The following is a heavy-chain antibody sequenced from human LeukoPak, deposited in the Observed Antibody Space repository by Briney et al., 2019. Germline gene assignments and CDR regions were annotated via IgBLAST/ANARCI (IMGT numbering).Heavy chain of an antibody. Sequence: ASVKVSCKASGYSITDYYIHWVRQARGQGLEWMGWGDPKSGATIYAQKFQGRVTMTRDTSPNTAYMEMSGLIPDDTAVYYCGRDRRGPFDYWGQGTLVTVSS. D-gene: IGHD3-10*01. CDR1: GYSITDYY. J-gene: IGHJ4*02. CDR2: GDPKSGAT. V-gene: IGHV1-2*02. CDR3: GRDRRGPFDY.